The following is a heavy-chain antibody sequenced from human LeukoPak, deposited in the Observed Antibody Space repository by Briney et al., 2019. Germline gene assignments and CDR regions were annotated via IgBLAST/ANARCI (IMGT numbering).Heavy chain of an antibody. V-gene: IGHV3-7*01. D-gene: IGHD3-10*01. CDR3: ARDRYGSGSYYPAHFDY. CDR2: IKQDGSEK. CDR1: GFTFSSYW. J-gene: IGHJ4*02. Sequence: PGGSLRLSCAASGFTFSSYWMSWVRQAPGKGLEWVADIKQDGSEKYYVDSVKGRFTISRDNAKNSLYLQMNSLRAEDTAVYYCARDRYGSGSYYPAHFDYWGQGTLVTVSS.